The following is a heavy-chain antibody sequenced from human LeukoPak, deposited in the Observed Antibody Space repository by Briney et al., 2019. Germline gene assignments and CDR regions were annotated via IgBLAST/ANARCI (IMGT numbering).Heavy chain of an antibody. V-gene: IGHV1-24*01. Sequence: PGASVKVSCKVSGYTLTELSMHWVRQAPGKGLEWMGGFDPEDGETIYAQKFQGRVTMTEDTSTDTAHMELSSLRSEDTAVYYCATDLIITMVRGANYWGQGTLVTVSS. CDR1: GYTLTELS. CDR2: FDPEDGET. D-gene: IGHD3-10*01. CDR3: ATDLIITMVRGANY. J-gene: IGHJ4*02.